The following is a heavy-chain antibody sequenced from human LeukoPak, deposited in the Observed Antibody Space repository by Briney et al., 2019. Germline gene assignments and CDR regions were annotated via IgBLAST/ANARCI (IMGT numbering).Heavy chain of an antibody. CDR2: IIPIFGTA. D-gene: IGHD3-22*01. CDR1: GGTFSSYA. V-gene: IGHV1-69*01. Sequence: ASAKVSCKASGGTFSSYAISWVRQAPGQGLEWMGGIIPIFGTANYAQKFQGRVTITADESTSTAYMELSSLKSEDTAVYYCARDPKDDTSGYYYFDYWGQGTLVTVSS. J-gene: IGHJ4*02. CDR3: ARDPKDDTSGYYYFDY.